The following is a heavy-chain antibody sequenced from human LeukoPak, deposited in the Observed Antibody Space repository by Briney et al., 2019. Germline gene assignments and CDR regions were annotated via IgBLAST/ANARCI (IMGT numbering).Heavy chain of an antibody. CDR3: ARAVEMATIIDY. J-gene: IGHJ4*02. CDR2: INHSGST. V-gene: IGHV4-34*01. Sequence: SETLSLTCAVYGGSFSGYYWSWIRQPPGKGLEWIGEINHSGSTNYNPSLKSRVTISVDTSKNQFSLKLSSVTAADTAVYYCARAVEMATIIDYWGQGTLVTASS. D-gene: IGHD5-24*01. CDR1: GGSFSGYY.